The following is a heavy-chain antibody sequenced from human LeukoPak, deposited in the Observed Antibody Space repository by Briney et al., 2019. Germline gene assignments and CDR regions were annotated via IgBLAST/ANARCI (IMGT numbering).Heavy chain of an antibody. CDR2: IYYSGST. V-gene: IGHV4-31*03. CDR3: ASGITRNWYYYDSSGYYGLNY. J-gene: IGHJ4*02. D-gene: IGHD3-22*01. Sequence: SQTLSLTCTVSGGSISSGGYYWSWIRQHPGKGLEWIGYIYYSGSTYYNPSLKSRVTISVDTSKNQFSLKLSSVTAADTAVYYCASGITRNWYYYDSSGYYGLNYWGQGTLVTVSS. CDR1: GGSISSGGYY.